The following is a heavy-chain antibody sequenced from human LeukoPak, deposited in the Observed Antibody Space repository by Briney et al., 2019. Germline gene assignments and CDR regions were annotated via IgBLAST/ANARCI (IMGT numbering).Heavy chain of an antibody. CDR2: IYPRDSRT. J-gene: IGHJ4*02. CDR3: ARHLSSITSSPNY. CDR1: GYRFYSYW. D-gene: IGHD2-2*01. Sequence: GESLKISCNGYGYRFYSYWLAWGRQAPGKGPEWIGVIYPRDSRTTYRPSFQGQVTISADKSISTAYLQGSSLKASDTAMYYCARHLSSITSSPNYGGPGTLVTVSS. V-gene: IGHV5-51*01.